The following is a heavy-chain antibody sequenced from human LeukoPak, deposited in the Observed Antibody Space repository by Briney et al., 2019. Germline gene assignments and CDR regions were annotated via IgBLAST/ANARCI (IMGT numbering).Heavy chain of an antibody. CDR1: GGSISSGGYY. J-gene: IGHJ3*02. CDR2: IYHSGST. D-gene: IGHD2-8*01. V-gene: IGHV4-30-2*01. CDR3: AESPEEWGEAFDI. Sequence: SETLSLTCTVSGGSISSGGYYWSWIRQPPGKGLEWIGYIYHSGSTYYNPSLKSRVTISVDRSKNQFSLKLSSVTAADTAVYYCAESPEEWGEAFDIWGQGTMVTVSS.